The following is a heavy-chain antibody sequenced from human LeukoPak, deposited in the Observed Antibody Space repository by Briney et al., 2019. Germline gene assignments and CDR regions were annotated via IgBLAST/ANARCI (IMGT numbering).Heavy chain of an antibody. CDR3: ASLGYCGGDCYSNFDY. Sequence: GGSLRLSCAASGFTFSSYAMHWVRQAPGKGLEWVAVISYDGSNKYYADSVKGRFTISRDNSKSTMYLQMNSLRAADTAMYYCASLGYCGGDCYSNFDYWGQGTLVTVSS. J-gene: IGHJ4*02. CDR2: ISYDGSNK. CDR1: GFTFSSYA. V-gene: IGHV3-30-3*01. D-gene: IGHD2-21*02.